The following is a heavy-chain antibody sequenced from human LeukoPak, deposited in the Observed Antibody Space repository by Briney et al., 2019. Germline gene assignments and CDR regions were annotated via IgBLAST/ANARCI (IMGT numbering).Heavy chain of an antibody. J-gene: IGHJ4*02. Sequence: SETLSLTCTVSGYSISSGYYWGWIRQPPGKGLEWIGTIYHTGNTYYNPSLKSRVTISVDTSKNQFSLKLSSVTAADTAVYYCARDEGGPFDYWGQGTLVTVSS. D-gene: IGHD3-16*01. CDR1: GYSISSGYY. CDR2: IYHTGNT. V-gene: IGHV4-38-2*02. CDR3: ARDEGGPFDY.